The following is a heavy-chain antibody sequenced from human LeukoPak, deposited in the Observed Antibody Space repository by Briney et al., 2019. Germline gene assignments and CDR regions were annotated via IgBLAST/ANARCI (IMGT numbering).Heavy chain of an antibody. CDR1: GYTFTGYY. V-gene: IGHV1-3*03. D-gene: IGHD6-19*01. Sequence: ASVKVSCKASGYTFTGYYMHWVRQAPGHRREWMGWINAGNGYTKYSQEFQGRVTITRDTSASTAYMELSSLRSEDMAVYYCARVVKYSSGPLTDLLPYYFDYWGQGTLVTVSS. CDR2: INAGNGYT. CDR3: ARVVKYSSGPLTDLLPYYFDY. J-gene: IGHJ4*02.